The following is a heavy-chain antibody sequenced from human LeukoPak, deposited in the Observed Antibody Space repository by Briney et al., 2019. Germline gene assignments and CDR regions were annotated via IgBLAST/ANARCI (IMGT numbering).Heavy chain of an antibody. J-gene: IGHJ6*03. V-gene: IGHV4-4*07. CDR2: IYTSGST. D-gene: IGHD6-19*01. Sequence: KPSETLSLTCTVSGGSISSYYWSWIRQPAGKGLEWIGRIYTSGSTNYNPSLKSRVTMSVDTSKNQFSLKLSSVTAADTAVYYCARGRSLAVQYYYYYYYMDVWGKGTTVTVSS. CDR3: ARGRSLAVQYYYYYYYMDV. CDR1: GGSISSYY.